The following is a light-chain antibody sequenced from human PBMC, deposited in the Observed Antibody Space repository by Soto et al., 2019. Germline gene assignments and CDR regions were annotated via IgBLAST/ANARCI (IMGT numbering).Light chain of an antibody. J-gene: IGKJ1*01. CDR3: QQYNRVPWT. V-gene: IGKV1-5*01. CDR2: DAS. Sequence: DIQMTQSPSTLSASVGDRVTITCRASQSISSWLAWYQQKPGKAPKLLIYDASSLESGVPSRFSGSGSGTEFTLTISSLQPDDFATYYCQQYNRVPWTFGQGTKVDIK. CDR1: QSISSW.